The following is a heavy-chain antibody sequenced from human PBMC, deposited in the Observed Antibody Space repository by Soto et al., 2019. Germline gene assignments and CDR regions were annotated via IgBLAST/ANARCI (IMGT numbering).Heavy chain of an antibody. D-gene: IGHD3-3*01. J-gene: IGHJ4*02. CDR1: GYTFTSYD. Sequence: QVQLVQSGAEVKKPGASVKVSCKASGYTFTSYDINWVRQATGQGLEWMGWMNPNSGNTGYAQKFQGRVNMTRNTSISTAYMELSSLRSEDTAVYYCARGKMYDFWSGYYPGNDYWGQGTLVTVSS. CDR3: ARGKMYDFWSGYYPGNDY. V-gene: IGHV1-8*01. CDR2: MNPNSGNT.